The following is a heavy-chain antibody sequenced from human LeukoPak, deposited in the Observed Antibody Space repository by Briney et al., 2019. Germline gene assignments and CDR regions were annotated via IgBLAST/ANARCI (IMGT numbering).Heavy chain of an antibody. CDR1: GFTFSSYG. CDR2: ISYDGSNK. CDR3: AKDDFHHRAFDY. V-gene: IGHV3-30*18. Sequence: GRSLRLSCAASGFTFSSYGMHWVRQAPGKGLEWVAVISYDGSNKYYADSVKGRFTISRDNSKSTLYLQMNSLRAEDTAVYYCAKDDFHHRAFDYWGQGTLVTVSS. J-gene: IGHJ4*02. D-gene: IGHD3-3*01.